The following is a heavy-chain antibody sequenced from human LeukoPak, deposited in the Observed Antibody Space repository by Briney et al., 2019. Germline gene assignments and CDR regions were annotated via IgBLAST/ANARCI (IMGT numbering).Heavy chain of an antibody. Sequence: GGSLRLSCAASGFSLSSQGMHWVRQAPGKGLEWVAFIRDDGSNEHHADSVKGRFTISRDNAKNSLYLQMNSLRAEDTAVYYCAELGITMIGGVWGKGTTVTISS. D-gene: IGHD3-10*02. CDR2: IRDDGSNE. CDR3: AELGITMIGGV. J-gene: IGHJ6*04. CDR1: GFSLSSQG. V-gene: IGHV3-30*02.